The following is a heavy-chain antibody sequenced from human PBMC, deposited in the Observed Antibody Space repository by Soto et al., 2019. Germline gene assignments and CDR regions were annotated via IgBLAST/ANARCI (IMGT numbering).Heavy chain of an antibody. CDR1: GFTFSSYA. Sequence: EVQLLESGGGLVQPGGSLRLSCAASGFTFSSYAMSWVRQAPGKGLEWVSAISGSGGSTYYADSVKGRFTISRDNSKNTLYLQMNSLRAEDTAVYYCAKDRAAYCGDDCYPDYWGQGTLVTVSS. J-gene: IGHJ4*02. D-gene: IGHD2-21*02. CDR2: ISGSGGST. V-gene: IGHV3-23*01. CDR3: AKDRAAYCGDDCYPDY.